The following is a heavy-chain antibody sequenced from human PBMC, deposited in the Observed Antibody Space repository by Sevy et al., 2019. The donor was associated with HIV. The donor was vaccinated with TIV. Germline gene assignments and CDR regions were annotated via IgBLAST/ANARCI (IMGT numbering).Heavy chain of an antibody. D-gene: IGHD3-10*01. Sequence: GGSLRLSCAASGFTFGSYDMYWVRQTPGKGLEWVALISFYGSNKEYADSVKGRFTISRDNSKNTVYLQMSSLKPEDTTFYYCAKDAFEVRGVLSSRGMPTYYHAMDLWGQGTTVTVSS. J-gene: IGHJ6*02. CDR1: GFTFGSYD. CDR3: AKDAFEVRGVLSSRGMPTYYHAMDL. V-gene: IGHV3-30*18. CDR2: ISFYGSNK.